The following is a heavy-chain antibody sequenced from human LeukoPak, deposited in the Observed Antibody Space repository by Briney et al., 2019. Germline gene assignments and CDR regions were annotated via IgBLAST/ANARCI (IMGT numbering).Heavy chain of an antibody. D-gene: IGHD2-21*01. V-gene: IGHV1-69*06. CDR2: IIPIFGTA. CDR1: GGTFSSYA. CDR3: AREGGGGEYYFDY. J-gene: IGHJ4*02. Sequence: SVKVSCKASGGTFSSYAISWVRQAPGQGLEWMGGIIPIFGTANYAQKFQGRVTITAYKSTSTAYMELSSLRSEDTAVYYCAREGGGGEYYFDYWGQGTLVTVSS.